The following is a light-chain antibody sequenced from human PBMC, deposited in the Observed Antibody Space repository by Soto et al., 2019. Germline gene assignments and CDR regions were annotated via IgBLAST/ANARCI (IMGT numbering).Light chain of an antibody. CDR1: QSVSSY. Sequence: EIVLTQSPATLSLSPGERATLSCRASQSVSSYLAWYQQKPGQAHRLLIYDASNRATGIPARFSGSGSGTDFTLTISSLEPEDFAVYDCQPRSNLGTLTFGGGNKVEIK. CDR2: DAS. V-gene: IGKV3-11*01. CDR3: QPRSNLGTLT. J-gene: IGKJ4*01.